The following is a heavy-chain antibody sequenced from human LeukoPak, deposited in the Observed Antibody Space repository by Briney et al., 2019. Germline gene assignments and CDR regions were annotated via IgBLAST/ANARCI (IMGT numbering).Heavy chain of an antibody. J-gene: IGHJ3*02. CDR1: GGSINKSSYY. CDR2: IYSGGAT. V-gene: IGHV4-39*02. D-gene: IGHD3-22*01. CDR3: ARPNPYHNSGWPYTFDI. Sequence: SETLSLTCTVSGGSINKSSYYWDWIRQPPGKGLEWIGDIYSGGATYYNPSLKSRVTISVDPSKNHFSLELNSVTAADTAVYYCARPNPYHNSGWPYTFDIWGQGTMVTVSS.